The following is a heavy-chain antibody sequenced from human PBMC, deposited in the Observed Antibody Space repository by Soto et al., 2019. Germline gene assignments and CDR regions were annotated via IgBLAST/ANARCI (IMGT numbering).Heavy chain of an antibody. Sequence: EVQLVESGGGLVQPGRSLRLSCAASGFTFDDYAMHWVRQAPGKGLEWVSGISWNSGSIGYADSVKGRFTISRDNAKNSLYLQMNSLRAEDTALYYCAKGTDEQWLVGLVDAFDIWGQGTMVTVSS. CDR2: ISWNSGSI. J-gene: IGHJ3*02. CDR3: AKGTDEQWLVGLVDAFDI. D-gene: IGHD6-19*01. CDR1: GFTFDDYA. V-gene: IGHV3-9*01.